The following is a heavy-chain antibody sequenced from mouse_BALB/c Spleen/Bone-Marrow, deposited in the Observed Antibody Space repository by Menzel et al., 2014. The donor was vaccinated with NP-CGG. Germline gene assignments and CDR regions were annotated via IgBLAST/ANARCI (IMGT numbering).Heavy chain of an antibody. CDR3: ASWDY. J-gene: IGHJ2*01. Sequence: VQLKQSGPDLVKPSQSLSLTCTVTGYSITSGYSWHWIRQFPGNKLEWMGYIHYSGSTNYNPSLKSRISITRDTSKNQFFLQLNSVTTEDTAVTYYCASWDYWGQGTTLTVSS. CDR1: GYSITSGYS. V-gene: IGHV3-1*02. CDR2: IHYSGST.